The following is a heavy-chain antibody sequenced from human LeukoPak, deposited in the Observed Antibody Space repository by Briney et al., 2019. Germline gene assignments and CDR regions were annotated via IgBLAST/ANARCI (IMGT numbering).Heavy chain of an antibody. J-gene: IGHJ4*02. CDR2: IYYSGST. D-gene: IGHD3-10*01. Sequence: KASETLSLTCTVSGGSISSYYWSWIRQPPGKGLEWIGYIYYSGSTNYNPSLKSRVTISVDTSKNQFSLKLSSVTAADTAVYYCARGDYYGSGSYFYWGQGTLVTVSS. V-gene: IGHV4-59*01. CDR1: GGSISSYY. CDR3: ARGDYYGSGSYFY.